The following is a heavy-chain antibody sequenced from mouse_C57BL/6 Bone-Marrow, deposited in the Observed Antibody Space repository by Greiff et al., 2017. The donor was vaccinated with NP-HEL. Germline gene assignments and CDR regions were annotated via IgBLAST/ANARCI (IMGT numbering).Heavy chain of an antibody. J-gene: IGHJ3*01. V-gene: IGHV1-61*01. CDR3: ARGGGYHFAD. CDR1: GYTFTSYW. CDR2: IYPSDSET. D-gene: IGHD2-2*01. Sequence: QVQLQQPGAELVRPGSSVKLSCKASGYTFTSYWMDWVKQRPGQGLEWIGNIYPSDSETHYNQKFKDKATLIVDKSSSTAYMQLSSLTSEDSAVYYCARGGGYHFADWGQGTLVTVSA.